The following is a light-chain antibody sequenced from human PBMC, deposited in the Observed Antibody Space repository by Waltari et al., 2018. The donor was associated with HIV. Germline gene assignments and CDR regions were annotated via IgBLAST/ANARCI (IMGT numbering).Light chain of an antibody. V-gene: IGKV1-5*03. CDR2: KAS. Sequence: DSQMTQSPSSLSASVGDTVSITCRASQSISNWLAWYQHKPGKAPSLLIYKASSRRSGVPSRFTGSGSGTEFTLTITSLQPGDSATYYCQQYNTYPLTFGGGTRLEIK. J-gene: IGKJ4*01. CDR3: QQYNTYPLT. CDR1: QSISNW.